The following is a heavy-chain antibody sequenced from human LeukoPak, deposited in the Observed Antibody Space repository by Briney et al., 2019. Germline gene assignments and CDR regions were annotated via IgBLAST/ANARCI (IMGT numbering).Heavy chain of an antibody. J-gene: IGHJ4*02. Sequence: GGSLRLSCAASGFTFDDYAMHWVRQAPGKGLEWVSGISWDSGSIGYADSVKGRFTISRDNAKNSLYLQMNSLRAEDMALYYCAKERDGSYYYFDYWGQGTLVTVSS. V-gene: IGHV3-9*03. CDR3: AKERDGSYYYFDY. D-gene: IGHD1-26*01. CDR2: ISWDSGSI. CDR1: GFTFDDYA.